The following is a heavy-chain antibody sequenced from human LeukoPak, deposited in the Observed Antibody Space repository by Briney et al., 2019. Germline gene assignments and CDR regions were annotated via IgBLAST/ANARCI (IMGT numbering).Heavy chain of an antibody. CDR1: GFTFSGYY. D-gene: IGHD7-27*01. J-gene: IGHJ4*02. CDR2: IRNKANSHTT. CDR3: ARVSGDGDYFDY. V-gene: IGHV3-72*01. Sequence: PGGSLRLSCAASGFTFSGYYMDWVRQAPGKGLEWVGRIRNKANSHTTEYAASVKGRFTISRDDSKNSLHLQMNSLKTEDTAVYYCARVSGDGDYFDYWGQGTLVTVSS.